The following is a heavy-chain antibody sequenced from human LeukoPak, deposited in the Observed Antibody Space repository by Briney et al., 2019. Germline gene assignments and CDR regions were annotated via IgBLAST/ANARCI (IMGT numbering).Heavy chain of an antibody. CDR3: ANLFSASSFHN. Sequence: GGSLRLSSAAPVYTSISYAMSWARQAPGKGLEWVSAISGSGGSTYYADSVKGRFTISRDNAKNTLYLQMDSLRAEDTGPYYCANLFSASSFHNWGQGTMVTVSS. V-gene: IGHV3-23*01. CDR1: VYTSISYA. D-gene: IGHD1-26*01. J-gene: IGHJ3*02. CDR2: ISGSGGST.